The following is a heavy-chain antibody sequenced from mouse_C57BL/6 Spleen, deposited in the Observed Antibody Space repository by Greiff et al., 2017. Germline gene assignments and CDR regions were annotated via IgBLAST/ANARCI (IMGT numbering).Heavy chain of an antibody. V-gene: IGHV1-42*01. Sequence: VQLQQSGPELVKPGASVKISCKASGYSFTGYYMNWVKQSPEKSLEWIGEINPSTGGTTYNQKFKAKATLTVDKSSRTAYMQLKSLTSEDSAVYYCARLETTVVATDYWGQGTTLTVAS. D-gene: IGHD1-1*01. J-gene: IGHJ2*01. CDR1: GYSFTGYY. CDR3: ARLETTVVATDY. CDR2: INPSTGGT.